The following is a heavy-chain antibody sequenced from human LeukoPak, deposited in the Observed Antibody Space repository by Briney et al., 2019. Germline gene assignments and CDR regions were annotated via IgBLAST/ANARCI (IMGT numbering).Heavy chain of an antibody. D-gene: IGHD5-18*01. CDR3: ARDPGTAMVIYWFDP. V-gene: IGHV1-2*02. J-gene: IGHJ5*02. CDR1: GYTFTGYY. CDR2: INPNSGGT. Sequence: ASVKVSCKAPGYTFTGYYMHWVRQAPGQGLEWMGWINPNSGGTNYAQKFQGRVTMTRDTSISTAYMELSRLRSDDTAVYYCARDPGTAMVIYWFDPWGQGTLVTVSS.